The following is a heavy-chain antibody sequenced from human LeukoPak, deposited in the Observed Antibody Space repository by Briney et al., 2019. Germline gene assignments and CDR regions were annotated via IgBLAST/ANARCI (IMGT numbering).Heavy chain of an antibody. J-gene: IGHJ4*02. V-gene: IGHV4-59*07. CDR2: ISYSGST. CDR3: ARGTTVTTNFDY. Sequence: PSDTLTLPCTVSGGSITSYYWSWLRQPRGGAVEWIGYISYSGSTNYNPSLQSRVTISVDTSKNQFSLKLSSVTAADTAVYHCARGTTVTTNFDYWGQGALVTVSS. D-gene: IGHD4-17*01. CDR1: GGSITSYY.